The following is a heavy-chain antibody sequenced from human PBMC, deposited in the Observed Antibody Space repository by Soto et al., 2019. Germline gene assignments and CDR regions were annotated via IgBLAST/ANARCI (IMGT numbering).Heavy chain of an antibody. J-gene: IGHJ4*02. CDR3: TGERGGNASFDY. V-gene: IGHV4-61*08. D-gene: IGHD2-15*01. Sequence: QVQLQESGPGLVKPSETLSLTCSVSGGSVTRSGYYWSWIRQPPGKGLEWAGNINYSGRTTYNPGLKSRVAISVDTSKNHFSLTLSTVTAADTAVYYCTGERGGNASFDYWGQGTLVTVSS. CDR2: INYSGRT. CDR1: GGSVTRSGYY.